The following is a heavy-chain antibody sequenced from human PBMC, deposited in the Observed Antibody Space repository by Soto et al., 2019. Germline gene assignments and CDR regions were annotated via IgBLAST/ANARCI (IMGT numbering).Heavy chain of an antibody. CDR3: ARTRGSYYDY. Sequence: VQLVETGGGLIQPGGSLRLSCAASGFTVSGNYMSWVRQAPGKGLEWVSVIYNGGGTYYADSVKGRVTISRDNSKNTLYLQMTSLKLEDTAVYYCARTRGSYYDYWRQGTLVTVS. CDR1: GFTVSGNY. D-gene: IGHD5-12*01. V-gene: IGHV3-53*02. J-gene: IGHJ4*02. CDR2: IYNGGGT.